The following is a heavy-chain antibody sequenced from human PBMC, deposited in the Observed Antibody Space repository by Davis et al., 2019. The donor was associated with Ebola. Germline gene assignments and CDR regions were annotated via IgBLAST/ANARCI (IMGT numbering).Heavy chain of an antibody. CDR2: ISGDARET. CDR1: GFTVSRHA. CDR3: AKNRANCCFFGMDV. J-gene: IGHJ6*02. D-gene: IGHD2-2*01. Sequence: PGGSLRLSCVASGFTVSRHAMGWVRQAPGKGLEWVAVISGDARETYYADSVKGRFSISRDNAKNTMSLQMSSLRAEDTAVYYCAKNRANCCFFGMDVWGQGTSVTVSS. V-gene: IGHV3-23*01.